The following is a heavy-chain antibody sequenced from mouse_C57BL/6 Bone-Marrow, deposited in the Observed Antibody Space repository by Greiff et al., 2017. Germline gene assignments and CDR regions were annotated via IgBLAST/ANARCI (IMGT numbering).Heavy chain of an antibody. J-gene: IGHJ3*01. D-gene: IGHD2-5*01. CDR2: IDPSDSYT. V-gene: IGHV1-69*01. CDR3: ARDSNYVWFAY. CDR1: GYTFTSYW. Sequence: QVQLQQPGAELVMPGASVKLSCKASGYTFTSYWMHWVKQRPGQSLEWIGEIDPSDSYTNYNQKFKGKSTLTVDKSSSTAYMQLSSLTSEDSAVYYCARDSNYVWFAYWGQGTLVTVSA.